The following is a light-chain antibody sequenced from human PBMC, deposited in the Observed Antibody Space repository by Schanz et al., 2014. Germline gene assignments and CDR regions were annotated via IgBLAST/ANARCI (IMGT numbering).Light chain of an antibody. CDR1: QSISSW. J-gene: IGKJ2*01. V-gene: IGKV1-5*01. Sequence: DIQMTQSPSTLSASVGDRVTITCRASQSISSWLAWYQQKPGKAPKLLIYDASSLESGVPSRFSGSGSGTEFTLTISSLQPEDVATYYCQKYNSAPNTFGQGTKLEIK. CDR2: DAS. CDR3: QKYNSAPNT.